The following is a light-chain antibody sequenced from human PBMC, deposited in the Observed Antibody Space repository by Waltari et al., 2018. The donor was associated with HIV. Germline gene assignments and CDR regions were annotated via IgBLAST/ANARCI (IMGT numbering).Light chain of an antibody. CDR3: QAWDRGTAV. V-gene: IGLV3-1*01. CDR2: QDN. Sequence: SYELTQPPSVSVSPGQTASIPCSGDQLGDTYTCWYQQKPGQSPVLVIYQDNKRPSGIAARVSGSNSGNTATLTISGTQAMDEADYYCQAWDRGTAVFGGGTKLTVL. CDR1: QLGDTY. J-gene: IGLJ2*01.